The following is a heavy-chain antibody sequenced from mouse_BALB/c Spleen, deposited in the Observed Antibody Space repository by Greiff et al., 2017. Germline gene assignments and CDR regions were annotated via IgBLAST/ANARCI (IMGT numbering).Heavy chain of an antibody. CDR1: AVDFSRYW. Sequence: SAAAVDFSRYWMSWVRQAPGKGLEWIGEINPDSSTINYTPSLKDKFIISRDNAKNTLYLQMSKVRSEDTALYYCARGGAWFAYWGQGTLVTVSA. J-gene: IGHJ3*01. CDR3: ARGGAWFAY. CDR2: INPDSSTI. V-gene: IGHV4-1*02.